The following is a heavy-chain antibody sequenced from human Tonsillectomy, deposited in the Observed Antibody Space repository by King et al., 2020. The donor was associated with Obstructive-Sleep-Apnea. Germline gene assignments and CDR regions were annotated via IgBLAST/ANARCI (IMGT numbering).Heavy chain of an antibody. J-gene: IGHJ4*02. D-gene: IGHD3-3*01. Sequence: VQLVESGGGLVKPGGSLRLSCAASGFTFSDYYMSWIRQAPGKGLEWVSYISSSSSYTNYADSVKGRFTISRDNAKNSLYLQMNSLRAEDTAVYYCARDVYDFWSGYPEKYFDYWGQGTLVTVSS. CDR1: GFTFSDYY. V-gene: IGHV3-11*06. CDR3: ARDVYDFWSGYPEKYFDY. CDR2: ISSSSSYT.